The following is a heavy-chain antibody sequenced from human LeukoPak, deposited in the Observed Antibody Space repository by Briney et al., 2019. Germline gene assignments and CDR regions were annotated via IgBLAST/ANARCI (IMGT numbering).Heavy chain of an antibody. J-gene: IGHJ6*03. CDR1: GFIFSNYW. D-gene: IGHD3-10*01. CDR2: MKQDGREK. CDR3: AREYYFSHIDG. V-gene: IGHV3-7*01. Sequence: GGSLRLSCVASGFIFSNYWMSWVRQVPGKGLEWVANMKQDGREKYLVDSVKGRFTISRDNAKNSVYLQMNSLRADDTAMYYCAREYYFSHIDGWGKGTTVTVSS.